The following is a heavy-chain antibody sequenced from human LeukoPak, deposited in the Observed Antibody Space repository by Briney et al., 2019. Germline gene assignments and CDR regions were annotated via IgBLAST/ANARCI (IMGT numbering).Heavy chain of an antibody. Sequence: GGSLRLSCAASGFTFSGYWMTWVRQAPGKGLEWVANIKPDGSEKNYVDSVRGRFTISRDNAKSSVFLQMNSLRAEDTAVYYCARRGYTFDYWGLGTLVTVSS. V-gene: IGHV3-7*01. J-gene: IGHJ4*02. CDR3: ARRGYTFDY. D-gene: IGHD5-24*01. CDR1: GFTFSGYW. CDR2: IKPDGSEK.